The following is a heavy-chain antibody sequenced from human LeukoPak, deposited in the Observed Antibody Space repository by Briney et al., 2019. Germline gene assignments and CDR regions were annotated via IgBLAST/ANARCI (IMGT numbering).Heavy chain of an antibody. CDR2: IYYSGST. D-gene: IGHD3-22*01. Sequence: TLSLTCTVSGGSISSYYWSWIRQPPGKWLEWIGYIYYSGSTNYNPSLKSRVTISVDTSKNQFSLKLSSVTAADTAVYYCARGGYDSTGYYDYWGQGTLVTVSS. CDR1: GGSISSYY. V-gene: IGHV4-59*01. J-gene: IGHJ4*02. CDR3: ARGGYDSTGYYDY.